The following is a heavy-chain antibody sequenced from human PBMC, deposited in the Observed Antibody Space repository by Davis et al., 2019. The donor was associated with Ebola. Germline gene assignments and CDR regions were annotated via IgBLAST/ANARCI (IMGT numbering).Heavy chain of an antibody. V-gene: IGHV4-30-2*01. CDR2: IYHRGST. D-gene: IGHD4-17*01. CDR1: GGSISSGGYS. Sequence: PSETLSLTCAVSGGSISSGGYSWSWIRQPPGKSLEWIGYIYHRGSTYYNPSLKSRVTISVDRSKNQFSLKLSSVTAADTAVYYCARDDYGIIDYWGQGTLVTVSS. J-gene: IGHJ4*02. CDR3: ARDDYGIIDY.